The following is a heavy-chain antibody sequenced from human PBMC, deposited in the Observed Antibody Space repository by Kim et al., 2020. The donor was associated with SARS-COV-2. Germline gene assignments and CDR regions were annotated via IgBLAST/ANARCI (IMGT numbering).Heavy chain of an antibody. D-gene: IGHD4-4*01. CDR2: INHSGST. J-gene: IGHJ5*02. V-gene: IGHV4-34*01. Sequence: SETLSLTCAVYGGSFSGYYWSWIRQPPGKGLEWIGEINHSGSTNYNPSLKSRVTISVDTSKNQFSLKLSSVTAADTAVYYCARCSLTSTENWFDPWGQGTLVTVSS. CDR3: ARCSLTSTENWFDP. CDR1: GGSFSGYY.